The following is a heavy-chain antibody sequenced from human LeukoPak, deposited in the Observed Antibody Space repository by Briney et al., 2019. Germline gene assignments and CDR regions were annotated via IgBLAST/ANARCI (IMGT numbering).Heavy chain of an antibody. CDR3: ARGPKYVVVVPAATDTNNWFDP. J-gene: IGHJ5*02. CDR2: IIPIFGTA. D-gene: IGHD2-2*01. V-gene: IGHV1-69*05. Sequence: SVKVSCKASGGTFSSYAISWVRQAPGQGLEWMGGIIPIFGTANYAQKFQGRVTITTDESTSTAYMELSSLRSEDTAVYYCARGPKYVVVVPAATDTNNWFDPWGQGTLVTVYS. CDR1: GGTFSSYA.